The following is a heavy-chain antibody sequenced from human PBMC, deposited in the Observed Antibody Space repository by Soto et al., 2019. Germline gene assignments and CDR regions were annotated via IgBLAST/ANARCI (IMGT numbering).Heavy chain of an antibody. D-gene: IGHD5-18*01. CDR3: ARGVQLSYSDY. CDR2: INPSGGST. CDR1: GYTFTYYF. V-gene: IGHV1-46*01. J-gene: IGHJ4*02. Sequence: QVKLVQSGAEVKKLGASVKISCKASGYTFTYYFLHWVRQDPGQGLEWMGIINPSGGSTSYAQKFQGRVTMTRDTSTSTVYRELSSLRSEDTAVYYFARGVQLSYSDYWGQVTLVTVSS.